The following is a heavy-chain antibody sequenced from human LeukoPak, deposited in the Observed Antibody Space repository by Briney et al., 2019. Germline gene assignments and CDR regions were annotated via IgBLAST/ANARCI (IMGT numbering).Heavy chain of an antibody. CDR1: GGSISSSTYY. Sequence: SETLSLTCTVPGGSISSSTYYWGWIRQPPGKGLEWIGSLYNSASTHYNPSLKSRVTMAVDTSKNQFSLKLRSVTAADTAIYYCARNKTITAAGTYYWGQGTLVTVSS. CDR2: LYNSAST. D-gene: IGHD6-13*01. V-gene: IGHV4-39*01. CDR3: ARNKTITAAGTYY. J-gene: IGHJ4*02.